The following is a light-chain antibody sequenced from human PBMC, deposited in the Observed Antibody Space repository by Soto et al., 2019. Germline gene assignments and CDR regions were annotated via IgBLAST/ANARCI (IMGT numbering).Light chain of an antibody. J-gene: IGKJ4*01. Sequence: DIQMTQSPSSLSASVGDRVTITCRASQSISSYLNWYQQKPGKAPKLLIYAASSLQSGVPSRFSESGAGTDFTLTISSLQPEDFATYYCQQRYSSPFTFGGGTKEEIK. V-gene: IGKV1-39*01. CDR2: AAS. CDR3: QQRYSSPFT. CDR1: QSISSY.